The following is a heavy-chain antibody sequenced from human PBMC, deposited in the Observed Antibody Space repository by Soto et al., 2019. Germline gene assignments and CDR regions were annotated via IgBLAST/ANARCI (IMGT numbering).Heavy chain of an antibody. CDR2: ISGSGSST. CDR3: AKIIPSSYYYDTSCFGIYDY. CDR1: GFSFSSYA. Sequence: GGSLRLSCRVSGFSFSSYAMSWVRQAPGRGLEWVSAISGSGSSTYYADSVKGRFTISRDNSKNTLYLQVNSLRAEDTAVYYCAKIIPSSYYYDTSCFGIYDYWGQGTLVTVSS. J-gene: IGHJ4*02. V-gene: IGHV3-23*01. D-gene: IGHD3-22*01.